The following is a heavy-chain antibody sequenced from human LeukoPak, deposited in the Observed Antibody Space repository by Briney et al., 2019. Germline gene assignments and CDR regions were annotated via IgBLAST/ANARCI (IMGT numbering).Heavy chain of an antibody. CDR3: ASIVGATGWYFDL. D-gene: IGHD1-26*01. J-gene: IGHJ2*01. V-gene: IGHV4-4*02. Sequence: SETLSFTGAGSGVSISSSNWWSWVRQPPGKGLEWIGEIYHSGSTNYNPSLKSRVTISVDKSKNQFSLKLSSVTAADTAVYYCASIVGATGWYFDLWGRGTLVTVSS. CDR1: GVSISSSNW. CDR2: IYHSGST.